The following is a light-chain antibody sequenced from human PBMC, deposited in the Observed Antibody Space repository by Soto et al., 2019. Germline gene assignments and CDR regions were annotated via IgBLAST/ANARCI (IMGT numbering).Light chain of an antibody. CDR2: EGT. CDR3: CSYAGSSTYV. CDR1: SSDVGSYNL. V-gene: IGLV2-23*01. J-gene: IGLJ1*01. Sequence: QSALTQPASVSGSPGQSITISCTGTSSDVGSYNLVSWYQQHPGKAPMLMIYEGTQRPSGVSNRFSGSKSGNTASLTISGLQAEDEADYYCCSYAGSSTYVFGTGTKLTVL.